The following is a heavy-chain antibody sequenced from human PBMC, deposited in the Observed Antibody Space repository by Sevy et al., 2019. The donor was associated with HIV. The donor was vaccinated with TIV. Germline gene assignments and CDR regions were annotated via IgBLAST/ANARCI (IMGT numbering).Heavy chain of an antibody. CDR2: IWYDGSNK. D-gene: IGHD4-17*01. Sequence: GGSLRLSCAASGFTFSSYGMHWVRQAPGKGLEWVAVIWYDGSNKYYADSVKGRFTISRDNSKNTLYLQMNSLRAEDMAVYYCARTTTVTTPEFDYWGQGTLVTVSS. CDR3: ARTTTVTTPEFDY. V-gene: IGHV3-33*01. J-gene: IGHJ4*02. CDR1: GFTFSSYG.